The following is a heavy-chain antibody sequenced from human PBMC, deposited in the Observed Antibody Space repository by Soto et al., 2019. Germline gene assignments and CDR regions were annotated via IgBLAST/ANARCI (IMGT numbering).Heavy chain of an antibody. CDR1: GGSISSYY. V-gene: IGHV4-59*01. Sequence: SETLSLTCAVSGGSISSYYWSWIRQPPGKGLEWIGYIYYSGSTNYNPSLKSRVTISVDTSKNQFSLKLSSVTAADTAVYYCAREGTAAIDYWGQGTLVTVSS. CDR2: IYYSGST. D-gene: IGHD2-2*02. J-gene: IGHJ4*02. CDR3: AREGTAAIDY.